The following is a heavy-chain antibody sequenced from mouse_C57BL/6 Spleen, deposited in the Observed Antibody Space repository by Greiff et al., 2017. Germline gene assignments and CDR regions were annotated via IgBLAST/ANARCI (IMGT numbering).Heavy chain of an antibody. Sequence: DVKLVESGGGLVKPGGSLKLSCAASGFTFSSYTMSWVRQTPGKRLEWVATISGGGGNTYYPDSVKGRFTISRDNAKNTLYLQMSSLRSEDTALYYCASLIYYDYDETYWGQGTLVTVSA. J-gene: IGHJ3*01. CDR2: ISGGGGNT. CDR1: GFTFSSYT. D-gene: IGHD2-4*01. CDR3: ASLIYYDYDETY. V-gene: IGHV5-9*01.